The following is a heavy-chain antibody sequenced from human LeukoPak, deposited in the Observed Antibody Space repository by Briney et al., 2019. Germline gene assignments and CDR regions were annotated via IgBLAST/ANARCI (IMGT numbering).Heavy chain of an antibody. V-gene: IGHV3-15*01. CDR1: GFIFNNAW. CDR3: TTFRYYDFWNGRNDY. Sequence: GGSLRLSCAASGFIFNNAWMSWVRQAPGKGLEWVGHIKSKTDGGTTDYAAPVKGRFTISRDDSKNTLYLQMNSLKTEDTATYYCTTFRYYDFWNGRNDYWGQGTLVTVSS. J-gene: IGHJ4*02. CDR2: IKSKTDGGTT. D-gene: IGHD3-3*01.